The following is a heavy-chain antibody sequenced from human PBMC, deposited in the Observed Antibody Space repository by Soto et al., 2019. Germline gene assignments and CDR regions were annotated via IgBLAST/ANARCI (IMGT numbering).Heavy chain of an antibody. V-gene: IGHV1-8*01. J-gene: IGHJ4*02. Sequence: ASVKVSCKASGYTFTSYDINWVRQATGQGLEWMGWMNPNSGNTGYAQRFQGRVTMTRNTSISTAYMELSSLRSEDTAVWYCARGSPLDEFWSGYYNYWGQGTLVTVSS. CDR3: ARGSPLDEFWSGYYNY. CDR1: GYTFTSYD. D-gene: IGHD3-3*01. CDR2: MNPNSGNT.